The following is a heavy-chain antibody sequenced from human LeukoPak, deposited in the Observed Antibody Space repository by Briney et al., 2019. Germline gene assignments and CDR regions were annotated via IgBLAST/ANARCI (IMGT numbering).Heavy chain of an antibody. CDR2: ISAYNGNT. CDR1: GYTFTSYG. V-gene: IGHV1-18*01. J-gene: IGHJ4*02. D-gene: IGHD4-23*01. CDR3: ARIGLMTTVVTPGY. Sequence: ASVKVSCKASGYTFTSYGISWVRQAPGQGLEWMGWISAYNGNTNYAQKLQGRVTMTTDTSTSTAYMELSSLRSEDTAVYYCARIGLMTTVVTPGYWGQGTLVTVSS.